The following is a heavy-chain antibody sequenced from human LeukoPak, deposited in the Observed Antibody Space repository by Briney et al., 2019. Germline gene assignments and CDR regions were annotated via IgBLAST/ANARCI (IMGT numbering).Heavy chain of an antibody. CDR1: GFTFSSYA. CDR3: ARDGGEGLWFGELLDP. D-gene: IGHD3-10*01. V-gene: IGHV3-30*04. CDR2: ISYDGSNK. Sequence: GGSRRLCCAASGFTFSSYAMHWVRQAAGKGLEWVAVISYDGSNKYYADSVKGRFTISRDNSKNTLYLQMNSMRAEDTAVYYCARDGGEGLWFGELLDPWGQGTLVTVSS. J-gene: IGHJ5*02.